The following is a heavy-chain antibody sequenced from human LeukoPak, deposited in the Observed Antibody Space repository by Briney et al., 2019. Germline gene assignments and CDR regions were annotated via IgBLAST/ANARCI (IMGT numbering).Heavy chain of an antibody. Sequence: GGSLRLSCAASGFTFDDYAMHRVRQAPGKGLEWVSGISWNSGSIGYADSVKGRFTISRDNAKNSPYLQMNSLRAEDTALYYCAKAIMVYATSFDYWGQGTLVTVSS. J-gene: IGHJ4*02. CDR2: ISWNSGSI. CDR1: GFTFDDYA. CDR3: AKAIMVYATSFDY. V-gene: IGHV3-9*01. D-gene: IGHD2-8*01.